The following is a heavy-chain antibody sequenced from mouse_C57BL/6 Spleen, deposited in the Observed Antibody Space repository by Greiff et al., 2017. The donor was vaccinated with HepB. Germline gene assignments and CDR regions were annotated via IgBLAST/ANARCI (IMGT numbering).Heavy chain of an antibody. V-gene: IGHV1-53*01. D-gene: IGHD1-1*01. CDR1: GYTFTCYW. Sequence: QVQLQQPGTELVKPGASVKLSCKASGYTFTCYWMHWVKQRPGQGLEWIGNINPSNGGTNYNEKFKSKATLTVDKSSSTAYMQLSSLTSEDSAVYYCARSSYYYGSSYDYWYFDVWGTGTTVTVSS. J-gene: IGHJ1*03. CDR2: INPSNGGT. CDR3: ARSSYYYGSSYDYWYFDV.